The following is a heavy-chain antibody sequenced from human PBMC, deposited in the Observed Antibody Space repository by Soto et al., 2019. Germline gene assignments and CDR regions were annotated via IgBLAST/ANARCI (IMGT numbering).Heavy chain of an antibody. Sequence: SLRLSCSASGFTFSSYAMHWVRQAPGKGLEWVAVISYDGSNKYYADSVKGRFTISRDNSKNTLYLQMNSLRAEDTAVYYCARKPPASSIAARDYYGMDVWGKGPTVTVSS. CDR1: GFTFSSYA. CDR2: ISYDGSNK. D-gene: IGHD6-6*01. CDR3: ARKPPASSIAARDYYGMDV. J-gene: IGHJ6*04. V-gene: IGHV3-30-3*01.